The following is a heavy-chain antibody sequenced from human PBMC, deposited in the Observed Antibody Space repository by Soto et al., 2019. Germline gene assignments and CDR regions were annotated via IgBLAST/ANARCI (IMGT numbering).Heavy chain of an antibody. CDR3: ARDYRNCSGGSCYSRSIRPFDY. Sequence: QVQLQQWGAGLLKPSETLSITCAVYGGSFSGYYWSWIRQPPGKGLEWIGEINHSASTNYNPSLKSRVTISVDTSKNQFSLKLSSVTAADTAVYYCARDYRNCSGGSCYSRSIRPFDYWGQGTLVTVSS. D-gene: IGHD2-15*01. V-gene: IGHV4-34*01. J-gene: IGHJ4*02. CDR1: GGSFSGYY. CDR2: INHSAST.